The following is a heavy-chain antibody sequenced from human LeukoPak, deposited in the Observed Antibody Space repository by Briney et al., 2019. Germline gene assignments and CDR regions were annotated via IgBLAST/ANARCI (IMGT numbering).Heavy chain of an antibody. J-gene: IGHJ4*02. Sequence: SETLSLTCAVYGGSFSGYYWSWIRQPPGKGLEWIGYIYYSGSTNYNPSLKSRVTISVDTSKNQFSLKLSSVTAADTAVYYCARDTDYWGQGTLVTVSS. CDR1: GGSFSGYY. V-gene: IGHV4-59*01. CDR3: ARDTDY. CDR2: IYYSGST.